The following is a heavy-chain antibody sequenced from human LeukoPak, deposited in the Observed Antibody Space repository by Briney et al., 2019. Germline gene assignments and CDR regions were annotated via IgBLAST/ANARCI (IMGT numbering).Heavy chain of an antibody. CDR2: IYSGGST. V-gene: IGHV3-53*01. CDR3: VLGEPRSPFDY. D-gene: IGHD1-26*01. J-gene: IGHJ4*02. Sequence: GGSLRLSCAASGFNVSNSYMSWVRQAPGKGLEWVSIIYSGGSTYYADSVKGRFTISRDNAKNSLYLQMNSLRAEDTAVYYCVLGEPRSPFDYWGQGTLVTVSS. CDR1: GFNVSNSY.